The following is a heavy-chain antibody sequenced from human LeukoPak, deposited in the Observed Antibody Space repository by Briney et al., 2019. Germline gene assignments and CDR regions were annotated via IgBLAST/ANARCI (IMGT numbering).Heavy chain of an antibody. CDR2: ISSNGGST. V-gene: IGHV3-64*01. Sequence: GSLRLSCGASGFTFSSYSMHWVRQAPGKGLEYVSAISSNGGSTNYANSVKGRFSISRDNSKNTLYLQMGSLRTEDMAVYYCARGRRITMLRGVIGLKYYMDVWGKGTTVTISS. D-gene: IGHD3-10*01. J-gene: IGHJ6*03. CDR1: GFTFSSYS. CDR3: ARGRRITMLRGVIGLKYYMDV.